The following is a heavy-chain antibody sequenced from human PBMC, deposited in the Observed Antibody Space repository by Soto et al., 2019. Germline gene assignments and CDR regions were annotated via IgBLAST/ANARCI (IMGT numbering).Heavy chain of an antibody. J-gene: IGHJ6*02. CDR2: IKQDGSEK. CDR3: ARYDILRYYYGMDV. V-gene: IGHV3-7*03. D-gene: IGHD3-9*01. Sequence: HPGGSLRLSCAASGFTFSSYWMSWVRQAPGKGLEWVANIKQDGSEKYYVDSVKGRFTISRDNAKNSLYLQMNSLRAEDTAVYYCARYDILRYYYGMDVWGQGTTVTVSS. CDR1: GFTFSSYW.